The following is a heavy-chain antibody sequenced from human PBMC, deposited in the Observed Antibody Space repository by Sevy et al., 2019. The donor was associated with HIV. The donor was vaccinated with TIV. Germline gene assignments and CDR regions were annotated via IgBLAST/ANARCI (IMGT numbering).Heavy chain of an antibody. J-gene: IGHJ6*02. D-gene: IGHD2-2*02. CDR2: ISSSSSYI. CDR3: ARAVLGDCSSTSCYNGMDV. CDR1: GFTFSSYS. Sequence: GGSLRLSCAASGFTFSSYSMNWVRQAPGKGLEWVSSISSSSSYIYYADSVKGRFTISRDNAKNSRYLQMNSLRAEDTAVYYCARAVLGDCSSTSCYNGMDVWGQGTTVTVSS. V-gene: IGHV3-21*01.